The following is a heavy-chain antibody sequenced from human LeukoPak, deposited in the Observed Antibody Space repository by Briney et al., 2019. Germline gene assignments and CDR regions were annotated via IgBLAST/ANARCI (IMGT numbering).Heavy chain of an antibody. J-gene: IGHJ4*02. V-gene: IGHV3-23*01. CDR2: ISGSGGST. D-gene: IGHD3-9*01. Sequence: GGSLRLSCAASGFTFSSYAMSWVRQAPGKGLEWVSAISGSGGSTYYADSVKGRFAISRDNSKNTLYLQMNSLRAEDTAVYYCARTYYDILTGYNPYFDYWGQGTLVTVSS. CDR3: ARTYYDILTGYNPYFDY. CDR1: GFTFSSYA.